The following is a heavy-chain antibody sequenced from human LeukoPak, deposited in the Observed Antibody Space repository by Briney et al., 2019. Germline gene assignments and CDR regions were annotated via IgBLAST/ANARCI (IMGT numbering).Heavy chain of an antibody. CDR2: ISGSGETT. D-gene: IGHD1-20*01. J-gene: IGHJ6*03. CDR1: GFTFSSYA. V-gene: IGHV3-23*01. Sequence: GGSLRLSCAASGFTFSSYAMSWVRQAPGKGLEWVSAISGSGETTYYADSVKGRFTISRDNSKNTLYLQMNSLRAEDTAIYYCAKVTGYNWNYYYYYMDVWGKGTTVTVSS. CDR3: AKVTGYNWNYYYYYMDV.